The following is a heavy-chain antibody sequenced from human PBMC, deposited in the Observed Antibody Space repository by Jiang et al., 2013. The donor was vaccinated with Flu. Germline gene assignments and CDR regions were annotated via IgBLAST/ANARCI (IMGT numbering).Heavy chain of an antibody. CDR1: GGSISSSSYY. CDR2: IYYSGST. J-gene: IGHJ4*02. Sequence: PGLVKPSETLSLTCTVSGGSISSSSYYWGWIRQPPGKGLEWIGSIYYSGSTYYNPSLKSRVTISVDTSKNQFSLKLSSVTAADTAVYYCARLPANWYYFDYWGQGTLVTVSS. V-gene: IGHV4-39*07. D-gene: IGHD2-2*01. CDR3: ARLPANWYYFDY.